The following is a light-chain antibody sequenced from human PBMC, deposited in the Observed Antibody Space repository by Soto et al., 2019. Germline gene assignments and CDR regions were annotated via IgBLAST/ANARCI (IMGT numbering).Light chain of an antibody. CDR1: QSISSW. CDR2: RAS. CDR3: QQYNSWT. J-gene: IGKJ1*01. Sequence: DIQMTQSPSTLSASVGDRVTITCRASQSISSWLAWYQQKPGKAPKLLIYRASSLESGVPSRFGGSGSGTEFTLTISSLQPDDFATYYCQQYNSWTFGQGTKVEIK. V-gene: IGKV1-5*03.